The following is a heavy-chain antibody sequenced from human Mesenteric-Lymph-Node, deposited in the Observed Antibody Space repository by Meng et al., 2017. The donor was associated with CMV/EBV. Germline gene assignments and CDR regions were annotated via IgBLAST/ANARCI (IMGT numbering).Heavy chain of an antibody. Sequence: SCKASGYPFTGYYIHWVRQAPGQGLEWMGRINPSSGGTNTAQKFQDWVTMTSDTSISTVYMELSRLRSDDTAVYYCARDASGTRNFDYWGQGTLVTVSS. CDR1: GYPFTGYY. CDR2: INPSSGGT. V-gene: IGHV1-2*04. D-gene: IGHD6-13*01. J-gene: IGHJ4*02. CDR3: ARDASGTRNFDY.